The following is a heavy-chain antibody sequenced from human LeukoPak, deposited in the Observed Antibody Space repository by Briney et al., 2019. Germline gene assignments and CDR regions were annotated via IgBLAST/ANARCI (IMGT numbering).Heavy chain of an antibody. J-gene: IGHJ4*02. CDR2: ISGSGGNT. D-gene: IGHD6-19*01. Sequence: GGSLRLSCAASGFTFSSYGMSWVRQAPGKGLEWVSAISGSGGNTYYADSVKGRFTISRDNSKNTLYLQMNSLRAEDTAVYYCARDHLAVAGYSFDYWGQGTLVTVSS. CDR3: ARDHLAVAGYSFDY. CDR1: GFTFSSYG. V-gene: IGHV3-23*01.